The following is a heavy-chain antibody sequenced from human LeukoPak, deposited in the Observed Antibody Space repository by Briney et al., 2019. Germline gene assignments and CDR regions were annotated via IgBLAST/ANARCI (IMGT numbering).Heavy chain of an antibody. Sequence: PGGSLRLSCAASGFTFSSYSMKWVRPAPGEGLEWVTSISSSSSYIYYADSVKGRFTISRDNAKNSLYLQMNNLRAEDTAVYYCARDAVVATDYWGQGTLVTVSS. J-gene: IGHJ4*02. CDR2: ISSSSSYI. V-gene: IGHV3-21*01. D-gene: IGHD2-15*01. CDR3: ARDAVVATDY. CDR1: GFTFSSYS.